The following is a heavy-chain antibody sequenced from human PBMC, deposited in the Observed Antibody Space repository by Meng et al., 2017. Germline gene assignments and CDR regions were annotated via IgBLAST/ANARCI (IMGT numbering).Heavy chain of an antibody. CDR2: ISSSGSTI. D-gene: IGHD3-22*01. Sequence: GESLKISCAASGFTFSSYEMNWVRQAPGKGLEWVSYISSSGSTIYYADSVKGRFTISRDNAKNSLYLQMNSLRAEDTAVYYCAKDSRDPIYDSSGYYYFYWGQGTLVTVPQ. V-gene: IGHV3-48*03. CDR1: GFTFSSYE. CDR3: AKDSRDPIYDSSGYYYFY. J-gene: IGHJ4*02.